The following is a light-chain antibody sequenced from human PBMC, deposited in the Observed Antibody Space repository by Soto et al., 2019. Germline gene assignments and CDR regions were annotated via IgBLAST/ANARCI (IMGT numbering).Light chain of an antibody. CDR2: RTN. Sequence: QSVLTQPPSASGTPGQGVTISCSGSTSNIGSNYVYWYQQLPGTAPKLLIYRTNQRPSGVPDRFSGSKSGTSASLAISGLRSDDEADYFCATWDDSLNGLYVFGTGTKLTVL. V-gene: IGLV1-47*01. CDR3: ATWDDSLNGLYV. CDR1: TSNIGSNY. J-gene: IGLJ1*01.